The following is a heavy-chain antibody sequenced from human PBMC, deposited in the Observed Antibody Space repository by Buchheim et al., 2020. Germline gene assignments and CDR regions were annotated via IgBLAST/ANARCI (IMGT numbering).Heavy chain of an antibody. CDR1: GYTFTSYY. D-gene: IGHD2-2*01. V-gene: IGHV1-69*01. CDR2: IIPIFGTA. Sequence: QVQLVQSGAEVKKPGASVKVSCKASGYTFTSYYMHWVRQAPGQGLEWMGGIIPIFGTANYAQKFQGRVTITADESTSTAYMELSSLRSEDTAVYYCARDIVGCSSTSCPFDYWGQGTL. J-gene: IGHJ4*02. CDR3: ARDIVGCSSTSCPFDY.